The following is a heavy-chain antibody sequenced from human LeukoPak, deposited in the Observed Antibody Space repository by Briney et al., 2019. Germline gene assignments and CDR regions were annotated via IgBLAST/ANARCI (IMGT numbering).Heavy chain of an antibody. Sequence: GGSLRLSCAASGFMFDDYAMHWVRQAPGKGLEWVSGISWNGGRRGYADSVKGRFTISRDNAKNSLYLQMNSLRAEDTALYYCAKWTSYYYDSSGYFDYWGQGTLVTVSS. CDR2: ISWNGGRR. CDR1: GFMFDDYA. D-gene: IGHD3-22*01. J-gene: IGHJ4*02. CDR3: AKWTSYYYDSSGYFDY. V-gene: IGHV3-9*01.